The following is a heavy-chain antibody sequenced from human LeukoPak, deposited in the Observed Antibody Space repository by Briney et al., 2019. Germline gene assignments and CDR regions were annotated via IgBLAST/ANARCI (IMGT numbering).Heavy chain of an antibody. Sequence: ASVKVSCKASGYTFTSYGISWVRQAPGQGLEWMGWISAYNGNTNYAQKLQGRVTMTTDTSTSTAYMELRSLRSDDTAVYYCARDLLWFGELSTNFDYWGQGTLVTVSS. D-gene: IGHD3-10*01. CDR2: ISAYNGNT. V-gene: IGHV1-18*01. CDR3: ARDLLWFGELSTNFDY. CDR1: GYTFTSYG. J-gene: IGHJ4*02.